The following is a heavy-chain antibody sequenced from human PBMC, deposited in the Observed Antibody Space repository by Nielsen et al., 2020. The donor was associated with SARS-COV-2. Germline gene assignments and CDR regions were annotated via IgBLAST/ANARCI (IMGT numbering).Heavy chain of an antibody. CDR3: ARSHCSGGSCKPYFVPESAYYYYGMDV. V-gene: IGHV1-46*01. J-gene: IGHJ6*02. D-gene: IGHD2-15*01. CDR2: INPSGGST. CDR1: GYTFTSYY. Sequence: ASVKVSCKASGYTFTSYYMHWVRQAPGQGLEWMGIINPSGGSTSYAQKFQGRVTMTRDTSTSTVYMELSSLRSEDTAVYYCARSHCSGGSCKPYFVPESAYYYYGMDVWGQGTTVTASS.